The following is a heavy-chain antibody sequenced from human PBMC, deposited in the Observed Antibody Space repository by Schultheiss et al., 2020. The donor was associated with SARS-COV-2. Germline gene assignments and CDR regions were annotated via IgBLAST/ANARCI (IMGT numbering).Heavy chain of an antibody. J-gene: IGHJ4*02. CDR2: ISSSSSTI. V-gene: IGHV3-48*01. CDR3: AKRAVAGTSYYFDY. Sequence: GGSLRLSCSASGFTFSSYAMHWVRQAPGKGLEWVSYISSSSSTIYYADSVKGRFTISRDNSKNTLYLQMNSLRAEDTAVYYCAKRAVAGTSYYFDYWGQGTLVTVSS. CDR1: GFTFSSYA. D-gene: IGHD6-19*01.